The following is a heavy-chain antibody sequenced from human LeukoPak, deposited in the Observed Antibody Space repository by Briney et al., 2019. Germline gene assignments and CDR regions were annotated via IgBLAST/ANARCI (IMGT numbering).Heavy chain of an antibody. CDR3: TREVATLSDY. CDR2: ISYDGSNK. J-gene: IGHJ4*02. Sequence: GGSLRLSCAASGFTFSSYAMHWVRQAPGKGLEWVAVISYDGSNKYYADSVKGRFTISRDNSKNTLYLQMNSLRAEDTAVYYCTREVATLSDYWGQGTLVTVSS. CDR1: GFTFSSYA. D-gene: IGHD5-12*01. V-gene: IGHV3-30-3*01.